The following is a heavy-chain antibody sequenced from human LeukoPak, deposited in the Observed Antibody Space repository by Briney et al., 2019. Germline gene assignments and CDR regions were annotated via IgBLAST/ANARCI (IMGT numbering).Heavy chain of an antibody. CDR2: ISYDGSNK. V-gene: IGHV3-30-3*01. D-gene: IGHD6-13*01. Sequence: GGSLRLSCAASGFTFSSYAMHWVRQAPGKGLEWVAVISYDGSNKYYADSVKGRFTISRDNSKNTLYLQMNSLRAEDTAVYYCARELGSSTRPLDYWGQGTLVTVSS. CDR1: GFTFSSYA. CDR3: ARELGSSTRPLDY. J-gene: IGHJ4*02.